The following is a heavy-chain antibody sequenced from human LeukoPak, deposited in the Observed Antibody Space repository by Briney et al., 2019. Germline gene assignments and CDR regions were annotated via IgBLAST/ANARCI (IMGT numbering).Heavy chain of an antibody. CDR2: ISSNSAYI. J-gene: IGHJ4*02. CDR1: GFTFSRFT. D-gene: IGHD2-2*01. Sequence: GGSLRLSCAASGFTFSRFTMNWVRQAPGKGLEWVSAISSNSAYIYYEEPMEGRFTISRDNAKNSVYLQMSSLRAEDTAVYYCASYESIVVVPAANSSPFDYWGQGTLVTVSS. V-gene: IGHV3-21*01. CDR3: ASYESIVVVPAANSSPFDY.